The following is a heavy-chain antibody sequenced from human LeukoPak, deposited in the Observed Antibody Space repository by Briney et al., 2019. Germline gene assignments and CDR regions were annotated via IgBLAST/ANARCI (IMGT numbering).Heavy chain of an antibody. V-gene: IGHV4-4*07. CDR3: ARGCARGNSENYYDSSGYYPYFDY. D-gene: IGHD3-22*01. CDR1: GGSISSYY. J-gene: IGHJ4*02. Sequence: SETLSLTCTVSGGSISSYYWSWIRQPAGKGLEWIGRIYTSGSTNYNPSLKSRVTISVDTSKNQFSLKLSSVTAADTAVYYCARGCARGNSENYYDSSGYYPYFDYWGQGTLVTVSS. CDR2: IYTSGST.